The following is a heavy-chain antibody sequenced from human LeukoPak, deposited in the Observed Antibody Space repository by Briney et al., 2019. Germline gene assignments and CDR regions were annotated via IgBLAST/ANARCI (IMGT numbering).Heavy chain of an antibody. V-gene: IGHV1-2*02. Sequence: SVKVSCKASGYTFTGYYMHWVRQARGQGLEWMGWINPNSGGTNYAQKFQGRVTMTSDTSISTAYMELSRLRSDDTAVYYCAKGMWVVRGVIGDAFDIWGQGTMVTVPS. CDR1: GYTFTGYY. D-gene: IGHD3-10*01. CDR2: INPNSGGT. J-gene: IGHJ3*02. CDR3: AKGMWVVRGVIGDAFDI.